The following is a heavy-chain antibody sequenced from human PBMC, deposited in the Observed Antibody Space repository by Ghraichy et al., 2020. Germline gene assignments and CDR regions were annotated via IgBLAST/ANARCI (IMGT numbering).Heavy chain of an antibody. CDR2: IYSGGST. J-gene: IGHJ4*02. Sequence: GGSLRLSCAASGFTVSSNYMSWVRQAPGKGLEWVSVIYSGGSTYYADSVKGRFTISRDNSKNTLYLQMNSLRAEDTAVYYCARDGNYDSSGWTQYYFDYWGQGTLVTVSS. V-gene: IGHV3-66*01. CDR3: ARDGNYDSSGWTQYYFDY. D-gene: IGHD3-22*01. CDR1: GFTVSSNY.